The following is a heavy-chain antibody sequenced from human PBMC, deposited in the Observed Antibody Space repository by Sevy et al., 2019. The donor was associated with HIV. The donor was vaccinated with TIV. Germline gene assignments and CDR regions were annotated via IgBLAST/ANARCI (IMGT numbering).Heavy chain of an antibody. Sequence: GGSLRLSCTASEFTFSDYYMSWIRQAPGKGLEWVSDISTSSNYINYADSVKGRFTISRHNAKNSLYLQMNSLRAEDTAVYFCARVRYNYGQHYFDYWGQGTLVTVSS. CDR2: ISTSSNYI. V-gene: IGHV3-11*06. D-gene: IGHD5-18*01. CDR1: EFTFSDYY. J-gene: IGHJ4*02. CDR3: ARVRYNYGQHYFDY.